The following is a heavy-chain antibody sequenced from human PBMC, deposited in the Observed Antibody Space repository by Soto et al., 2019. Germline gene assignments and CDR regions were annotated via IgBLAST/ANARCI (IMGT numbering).Heavy chain of an antibody. CDR3: ASVYAVSGSFECFDY. Sequence: RGGSLRLSCAASGFTVSDYYMSWIRQAPGKGLEWVSYISSSSSYTNYADSVKGRFTISRDNAKNSLYLQMNSLRAEDTAVYYCASVYAVSGSFECFDYWGQGTLVTVSS. D-gene: IGHD1-26*01. CDR2: ISSSSSYT. J-gene: IGHJ4*02. V-gene: IGHV3-11*06. CDR1: GFTVSDYY.